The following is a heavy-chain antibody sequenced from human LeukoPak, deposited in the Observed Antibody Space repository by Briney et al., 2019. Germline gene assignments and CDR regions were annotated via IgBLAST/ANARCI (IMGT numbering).Heavy chain of an antibody. D-gene: IGHD3-22*01. V-gene: IGHV6-1*01. J-gene: IGHJ4*02. CDR2: TYYRSKWDS. CDR3: ARVDDSSGYSCFDY. Sequence: SQTLSLTCAISGDRVSNNIATWNWIRQSPSRGLEWLGRTYYRSKWDSDYALSVKCRITIKADTSKNQFSLHLSSVTPEDTAVYYCARVDDSSGYSCFDYWGQGTLVTVSS. CDR1: GDRVSNNIAT.